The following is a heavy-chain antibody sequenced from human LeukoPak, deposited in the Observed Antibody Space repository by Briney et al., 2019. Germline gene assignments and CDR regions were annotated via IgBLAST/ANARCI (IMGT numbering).Heavy chain of an antibody. J-gene: IGHJ4*02. CDR2: IYYSGST. CDR1: GGSISSSSYY. Sequence: SGTLSLTCTVSGGSISSSSYYWGWIRQPPGKGLEWIGSIYYSGSTYYNPSLKSRVTISVDTSKNQFSLKLSSVTAADTAVYYCARHGEGCSSTSCYYYFDYWGQGTLVTVSS. D-gene: IGHD2-2*01. CDR3: ARHGEGCSSTSCYYYFDY. V-gene: IGHV4-39*01.